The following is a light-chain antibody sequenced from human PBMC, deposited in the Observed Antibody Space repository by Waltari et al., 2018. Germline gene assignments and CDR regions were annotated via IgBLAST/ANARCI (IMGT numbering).Light chain of an antibody. CDR3: HQTRSLPHT. J-gene: IGKJ5*01. V-gene: IGKV6-21*01. CDR2: YAS. Sequence: EVVLTQSPDFQSVTPEEKVTITCRASQSIGTSLHWYQQKPDQSPKLLIKYASPSFSGVPSRFSGSGSGTEFTLTIHNLEVEDAATYYCHQTRSLPHTFGQGTRLDIK. CDR1: QSIGTS.